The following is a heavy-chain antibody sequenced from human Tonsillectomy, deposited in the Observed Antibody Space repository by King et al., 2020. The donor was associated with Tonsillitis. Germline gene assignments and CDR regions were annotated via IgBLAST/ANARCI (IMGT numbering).Heavy chain of an antibody. J-gene: IGHJ3*02. CDR3: VKADIAIVLIGSGTFDK. CDR1: GFKFDDHA. D-gene: IGHD1-26*01. V-gene: IGHV3-9*01. Sequence: DVQLVESGGGLVRPGTSLRLSCAASGFKFDDHAMHWVRQVPGKGLEWVSGIDWDSGAVGYADSVKGRFTISRDYAKNCLFLQMNSLRVEDRALYYCVKADIAIVLIGSGTFDKWGRGAMVTVSS. CDR2: IDWDSGAV.